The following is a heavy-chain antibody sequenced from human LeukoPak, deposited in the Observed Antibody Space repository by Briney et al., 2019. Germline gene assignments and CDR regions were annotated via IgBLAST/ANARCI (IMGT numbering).Heavy chain of an antibody. V-gene: IGHV3-66*04. D-gene: IGHD3-22*01. Sequence: GGSLRLSCAASGFTVSSNYMSWVRQAPGKGLEWVSVIYSGGSTYYADSVKGRFTISRDNAKNSLYLQMTSLRDEDTAVYYCARPTFSFDSSGYFDYWGQGTLVTVSS. CDR2: IYSGGST. CDR1: GFTVSSNY. CDR3: ARPTFSFDSSGYFDY. J-gene: IGHJ4*02.